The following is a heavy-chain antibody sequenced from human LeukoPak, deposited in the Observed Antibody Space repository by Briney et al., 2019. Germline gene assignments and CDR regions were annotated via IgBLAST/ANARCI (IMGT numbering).Heavy chain of an antibody. CDR3: AKVGHRYCSSTSCYGFSYFDY. D-gene: IGHD2-2*01. J-gene: IGHJ4*02. Sequence: PGGSLRLSCAASGFTFSSYGMHWVRQAPGKGLEWVAVISYDGSNKYYADSVKGRFTISRDNSKNTLYLQMNSLRAEDTAVYYCAKVGHRYCSSTSCYGFSYFDYWGQGALATVSS. V-gene: IGHV3-30*18. CDR1: GFTFSSYG. CDR2: ISYDGSNK.